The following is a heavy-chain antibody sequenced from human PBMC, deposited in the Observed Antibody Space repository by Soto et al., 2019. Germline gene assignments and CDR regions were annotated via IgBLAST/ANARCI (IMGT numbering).Heavy chain of an antibody. CDR2: IIPILGIA. J-gene: IGHJ4*02. Sequence: QVQLVQSGAEVKKPGSSVKVSCKASGGTFSSYTISWVRQAPGQGLEWMGRIIPILGIANYAQKFQGRVTITADKSTSTAYMELSSLRSEDTAVYYCAGGSSIAARRFDYWGQGTLVTVSS. CDR3: AGGSSIAARRFDY. V-gene: IGHV1-69*02. D-gene: IGHD6-6*01. CDR1: GGTFSSYT.